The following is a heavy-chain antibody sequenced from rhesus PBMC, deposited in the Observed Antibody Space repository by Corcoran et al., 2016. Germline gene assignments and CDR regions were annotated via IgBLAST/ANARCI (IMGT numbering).Heavy chain of an antibody. CDR2: ISGSSGST. CDR1: GGSVSSSNW. Sequence: QVQLQESGPGLVKPSETLSLTCAVSGGSVSSSNWWSWSRQPPGKGLEWIGYISGSSGSTYYNPSLKSRVTISTGTSKNQFSLKLSSVTAADTAVYYCARDQSTGWSIGYWGQGVLVTVSS. J-gene: IGHJ4*01. V-gene: IGHV4-65*01. CDR3: ARDQSTGWSIGY. D-gene: IGHD6S26*01.